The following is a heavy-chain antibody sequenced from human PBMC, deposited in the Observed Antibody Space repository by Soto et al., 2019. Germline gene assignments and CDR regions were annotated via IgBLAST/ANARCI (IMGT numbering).Heavy chain of an antibody. J-gene: IGHJ4*02. CDR2: VNTVNGNT. CDR3: AREAYCNVLSCFDY. V-gene: IGHV1-3*04. D-gene: IGHD2-21*01. Sequence: GGPVKVSCKASGYTFSRYTLHWVRQAPGQGLEWMGWVNTVNGNTGYSLKFQGRVTISRDTSASTVYMELSSLTSEDTATYYCAREAYCNVLSCFDYWGQGALVTVSS. CDR1: GYTFSRYT.